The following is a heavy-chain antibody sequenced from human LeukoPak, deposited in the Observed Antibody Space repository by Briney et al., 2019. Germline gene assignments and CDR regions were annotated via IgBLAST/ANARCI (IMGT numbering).Heavy chain of an antibody. Sequence: PSETLSLTCTVSGDSISSGDYYWSWIRQPAGKGLEWIGRISSSGSTNYNPSLKSRVTISVDTSKNQFSLKLSSVTAADTAVYYCARRAGDYYDSSGYFAFDIWGQGTVVTVSS. CDR2: ISSSGST. CDR3: ARRAGDYYDSSGYFAFDI. V-gene: IGHV4-61*02. J-gene: IGHJ3*02. CDR1: GDSISSGDYY. D-gene: IGHD3-22*01.